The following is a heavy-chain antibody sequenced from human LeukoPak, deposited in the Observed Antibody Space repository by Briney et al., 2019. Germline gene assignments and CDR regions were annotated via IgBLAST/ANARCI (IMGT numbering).Heavy chain of an antibody. D-gene: IGHD5-18*01. CDR3: ASGGYSYGIYYFDY. CDR2: IIPIFGTA. V-gene: IGHV1-69*13. CDR1: VGTFSSYA. J-gene: IGHJ4*02. Sequence: ASLKVSCKASVGTFSSYAISWVRQAPGQGLEWMGGIIPIFGTANYAQKFQGRVTITADESTSTAYMELSSLRSEDTAVYYCASGGYSYGIYYFDYWGQGTLVTVSS.